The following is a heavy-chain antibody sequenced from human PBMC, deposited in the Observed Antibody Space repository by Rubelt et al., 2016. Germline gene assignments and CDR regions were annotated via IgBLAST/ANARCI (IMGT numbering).Heavy chain of an antibody. CDR3: VRERSSGYYYFDY. CDR1: GGSISSYY. J-gene: IGHJ4*02. Sequence: QVQLQQWGAGLLKPSETLSLTCTVSGGSISSYYWSWIRQPPGKGLEWIGYIYYSGSTNYNPSLKRRVTISIDTSENQFSLKVSAVIPADTAVYYCVRERSSGYYYFDYWGQGTLVTVSS. V-gene: IGHV4-59*01. CDR2: IYYSGST. D-gene: IGHD3-22*01.